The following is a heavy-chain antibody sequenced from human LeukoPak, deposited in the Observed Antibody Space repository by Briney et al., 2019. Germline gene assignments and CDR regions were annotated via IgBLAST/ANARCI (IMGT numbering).Heavy chain of an antibody. CDR3: ARLTHYYDSSGYLDY. D-gene: IGHD3-22*01. J-gene: IGHJ4*02. Sequence: SGTLSLTCAVYGGSFSGYYWSWIRQPPGKGLEWIGEINHSGSTNYNPSLKSRVTISVDTSKNQFSLKLSSVTAADTAVYYCARLTHYYDSSGYLDYWGQGTLVTVSS. CDR2: INHSGST. V-gene: IGHV4-34*01. CDR1: GGSFSGYY.